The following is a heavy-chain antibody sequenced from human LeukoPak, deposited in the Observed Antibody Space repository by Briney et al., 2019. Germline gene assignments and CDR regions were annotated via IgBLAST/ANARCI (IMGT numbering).Heavy chain of an antibody. D-gene: IGHD5-18*01. J-gene: IGHJ4*02. CDR3: ARDRRAMVRGGPFDY. V-gene: IGHV3-11*01. CDR2: ISSSGSTI. Sequence: PGGSLRLSCAASGFTFSDYYMSWIRQAPGKGLEWVSYISSSGSTIYYADSVKGRFTISRGNAKNSLYLQMNSLRAEDTAVYYCARDRRAMVRGGPFDYWGQGTLVTVSS. CDR1: GFTFSDYY.